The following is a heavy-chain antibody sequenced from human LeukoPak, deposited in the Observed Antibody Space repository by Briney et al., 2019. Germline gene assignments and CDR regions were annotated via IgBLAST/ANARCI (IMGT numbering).Heavy chain of an antibody. J-gene: IGHJ4*02. V-gene: IGHV3-23*01. CDR3: AKSRGAPPGIAAAGGFFDY. Sequence: LPGGSLRLSCAASGFTFSSYAMSWVRQAPGKGLEWVSAISGSGGSTYYADSVKGRFTISRDNSKNTLYLQMNSLRAEDTAVYYCAKSRGAPPGIAAAGGFFDYWGQGTLVTVSS. D-gene: IGHD6-13*01. CDR2: ISGSGGST. CDR1: GFTFSSYA.